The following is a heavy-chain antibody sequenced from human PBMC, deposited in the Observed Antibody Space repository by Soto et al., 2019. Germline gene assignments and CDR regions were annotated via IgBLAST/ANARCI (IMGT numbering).Heavy chain of an antibody. V-gene: IGHV1-3*01. D-gene: IGHD5-12*01. CDR2: INAGNGNT. Sequence: QVQLVQSGAEVKKPGASVKVSCKASGYTFTSYAMHWVRQAPGQRLEWMGWINAGNGNTKYSQKFQGRVTITRDTSGSTAYMELSGLKSEDPALYYCAGDPPAPPPRAKRDYYYGMDVWGQGTTVTVSS. J-gene: IGHJ6*02. CDR1: GYTFTSYA. CDR3: AGDPPAPPPRAKRDYYYGMDV.